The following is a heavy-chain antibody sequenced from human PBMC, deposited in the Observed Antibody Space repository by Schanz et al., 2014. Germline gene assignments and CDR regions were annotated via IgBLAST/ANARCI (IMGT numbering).Heavy chain of an antibody. CDR3: ARGGGPEDVFDI. CDR2: ISPYNGNT. V-gene: IGHV1-18*01. Sequence: QVQLVQSGTQVKKPGASVKVSCKASGYTLSAYSLHWVRQAPGQGLEWMGWISPYNGNTNYAQKRQGRVTMTADTSTSTAYMDLRSLRSDDTAVYYCARGGGPEDVFDIWGQGTILTVSS. J-gene: IGHJ3*02. D-gene: IGHD5-12*01. CDR1: GYTLSAYS.